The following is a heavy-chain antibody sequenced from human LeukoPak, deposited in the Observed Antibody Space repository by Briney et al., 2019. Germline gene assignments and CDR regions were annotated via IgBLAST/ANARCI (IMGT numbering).Heavy chain of an antibody. Sequence: SETLSLTCTVSGGSIISGGHYWSWIRQHPGKGLEWIGCIYYSGTTYYNPSLKSRVTISVDTSVNQFSLRLTSVTAADTAVYYCARDQDGYSRFDYWGQGTLVTVSS. CDR2: IYYSGTT. CDR3: ARDQDGYSRFDY. CDR1: GGSIISGGHY. J-gene: IGHJ4*02. V-gene: IGHV4-31*03. D-gene: IGHD5-24*01.